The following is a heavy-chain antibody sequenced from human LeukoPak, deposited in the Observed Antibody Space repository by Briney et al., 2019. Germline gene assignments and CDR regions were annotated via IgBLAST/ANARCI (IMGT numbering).Heavy chain of an antibody. D-gene: IGHD5-12*01. CDR1: GYTFSSYV. V-gene: IGHV1-3*01. CDR2: INAGSGNT. J-gene: IGHJ4*02. Sequence: AASVKVSCKASGYTFSSYVMSWVRQAPGQRLEWMGWINAGSGNTKYSQKFPGRVTITRDTSASTAYMELSSLRSEDTAVYYCARPHHPVATIKSSSNHFDYWGQGTLVTVSS. CDR3: ARPHHPVATIKSSSNHFDY.